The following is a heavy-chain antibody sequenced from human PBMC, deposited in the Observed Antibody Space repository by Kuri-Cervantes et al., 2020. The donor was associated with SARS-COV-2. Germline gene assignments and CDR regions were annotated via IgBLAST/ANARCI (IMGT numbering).Heavy chain of an antibody. Sequence: GGSLRLSCTVSGGSISSSSYYWGWIRQPPGKGLEWVSVIYSGGSTYYADSVKGRFTISRDNSKNTLYLQMNSLRAEDTAVYYCAKDPSKTPYYMDVWGKGTTVTVSS. CDR3: AKDPSKTPYYMDV. J-gene: IGHJ6*03. V-gene: IGHV3-53*05. CDR1: GGSISSSSYY. CDR2: IYSGGST.